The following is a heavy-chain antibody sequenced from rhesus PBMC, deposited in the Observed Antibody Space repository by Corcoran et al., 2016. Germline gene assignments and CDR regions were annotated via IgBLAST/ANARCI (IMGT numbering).Heavy chain of an antibody. CDR1: GYSISSGYG. CDR3: ARDLAGSGSLDY. Sequence: QLQLQESGPGLVKPSETLSLTCAVSGYSISSGYGWSWIRQPPGKGLEWIGYISYSGSTSYNPVLKSRVTISRDTSKNQFSLKLSSVAAADTAVYYCARDLAGSGSLDYWGQGVLVTVSS. D-gene: IGHD6-25*01. V-gene: IGHV4-122*02. CDR2: ISYSGST. J-gene: IGHJ4*01.